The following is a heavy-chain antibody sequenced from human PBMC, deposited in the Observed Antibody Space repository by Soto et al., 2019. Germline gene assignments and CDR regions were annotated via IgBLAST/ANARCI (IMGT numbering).Heavy chain of an antibody. V-gene: IGHV3-33*01. CDR2: IWYDGSNK. D-gene: IGHD2-2*01. J-gene: IGHJ5*02. CDR1: GFTFSSYG. CDR3: ARMGLRVPAARLYYNWFDP. Sequence: QVQLVESGGGVVQPGRSLRLSCAASGFTFSSYGMHWVRQAPGKGLEWVAVIWYDGSNKYYADSVKGRFTISRDNSKNTLYLQMNSLRAEDTAVYYCARMGLRVPAARLYYNWFDPWGQGTLVTVSS.